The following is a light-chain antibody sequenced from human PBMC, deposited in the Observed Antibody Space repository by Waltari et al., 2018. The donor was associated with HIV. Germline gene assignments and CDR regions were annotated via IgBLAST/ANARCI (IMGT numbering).Light chain of an antibody. V-gene: IGKV4-1*01. Sequence: DIVMTQSPDYMDVSLGERATITCKSSQNILYNSNNKSYLAWYQQRPGQPPKLLIYWASTRESGVPDRFSGSGSGTDFTLTISSLQAEDVAVYYCQQYYSTPLTFGGGTKVEIK. CDR3: QQYYSTPLT. J-gene: IGKJ4*01. CDR2: WAS. CDR1: QNILYNSNNKSY.